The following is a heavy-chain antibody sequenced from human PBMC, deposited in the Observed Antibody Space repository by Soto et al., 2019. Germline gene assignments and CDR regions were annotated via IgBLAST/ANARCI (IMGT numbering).Heavy chain of an antibody. Sequence: GXSLILSCAASGFTFSSYSMNCVRQAPVKGLEWVSYISSSSSTIYYADSVKGRFTISRDNAKNSLYLQMNSLRAEDTAVYYCARGSNGDYDFCYFDYWGQGTLVTVSS. J-gene: IGHJ4*02. D-gene: IGHD3-3*01. CDR2: ISSSSSTI. CDR1: GFTFSSYS. CDR3: ARGSNGDYDFCYFDY. V-gene: IGHV3-48*01.